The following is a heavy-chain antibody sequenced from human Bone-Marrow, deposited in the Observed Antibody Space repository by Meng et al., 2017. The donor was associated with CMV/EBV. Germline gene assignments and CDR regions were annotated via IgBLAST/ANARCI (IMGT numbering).Heavy chain of an antibody. CDR3: TTDRMYQLPRIQH. CDR1: GFTFSNAW. J-gene: IGHJ1*01. D-gene: IGHD2-2*01. CDR2: IKSKTDGGTT. Sequence: GESLKISCAASGFTFSNAWMSWVRQAPGKGLEWVGRIKSKTDGGTTDYAAPVKGRFTISRDDSKNTLYLQMNSLKTEDTAVYYCTTDRMYQLPRIQHWGQGTLVTGSS. V-gene: IGHV3-15*01.